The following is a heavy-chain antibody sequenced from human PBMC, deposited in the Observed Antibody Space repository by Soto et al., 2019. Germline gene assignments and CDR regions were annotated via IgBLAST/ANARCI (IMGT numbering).Heavy chain of an antibody. CDR3: TRDYVYCSGGGCYGFPMDV. V-gene: IGHV3-66*01. J-gene: IGHJ6*04. CDR2: IQSGGYT. D-gene: IGHD2-15*01. Sequence: EVQLVESGGGLVQPGGSLRLSCAASGFTVSSKYMSWVRQAPGKGLERGSLIQSGGYTYYADSGKGRFTISRDSSENMLFLQMNSLRVEDTAMYYCTRDYVYCSGGGCYGFPMDVWCKGTTVTVSA. CDR1: GFTVSSKY.